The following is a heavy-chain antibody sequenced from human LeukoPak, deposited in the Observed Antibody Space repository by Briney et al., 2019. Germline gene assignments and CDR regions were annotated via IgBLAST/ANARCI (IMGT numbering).Heavy chain of an antibody. CDR3: ANLSIDY. D-gene: IGHD3-16*02. J-gene: IGHJ4*02. CDR1: GGSISSSSYY. Sequence: SETLSLTCTVSGGSISSSSYYWGWIRQPPGKGLEWIGNIYYSGSTYYNPSLKSRVTISVDTSKKQFSLKLNSVTAADTAVYYCANLSIDYWGQGILVTVSS. CDR2: IYYSGST. V-gene: IGHV4-39*07.